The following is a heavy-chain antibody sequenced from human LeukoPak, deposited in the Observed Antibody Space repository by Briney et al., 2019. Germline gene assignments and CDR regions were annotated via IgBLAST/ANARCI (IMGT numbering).Heavy chain of an antibody. CDR1: GFTFSSYD. V-gene: IGHV3-23*01. D-gene: IGHD3-10*01. CDR2: ISGSGGST. Sequence: GGSLRLSCAASGFTFSSYDMSWVRQAPGKGLEWVSAISGSGGSTYYADSVKGRFTISRDNSKNTLYLQMNSLRAEDTAVYYCAKEAYYGSGSYNYYYYYMDVWGKGTTVTVSS. J-gene: IGHJ6*03. CDR3: AKEAYYGSGSYNYYYYYMDV.